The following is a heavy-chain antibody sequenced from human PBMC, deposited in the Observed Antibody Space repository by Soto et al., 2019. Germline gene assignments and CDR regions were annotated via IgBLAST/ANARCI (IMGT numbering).Heavy chain of an antibody. CDR1: GGSISSYY. D-gene: IGHD6-19*01. CDR3: ASLRRVAVAGTNYYYGMDV. CDR2: IYYSGST. Sequence: SETLSLTCTVSGGSISSYYWSWIRQPPGKGLEWIGYIYYSGSTNYNPSLKSRVTISVDTSKNQFSLKLSSVTAADTAVYYCASLRRVAVAGTNYYYGMDVWGQGTTVTVSS. J-gene: IGHJ6*02. V-gene: IGHV4-59*01.